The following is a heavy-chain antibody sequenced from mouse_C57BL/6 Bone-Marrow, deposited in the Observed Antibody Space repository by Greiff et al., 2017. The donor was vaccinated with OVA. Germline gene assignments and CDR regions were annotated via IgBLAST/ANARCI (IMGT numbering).Heavy chain of an antibody. CDR1: GYTFTSYW. CDR2: IDPSDSYT. D-gene: IGHD2-3*01. J-gene: IGHJ1*03. CDR3: ARKYDGYLWYFDV. V-gene: IGHV1-50*01. Sequence: QVQLKQPGAELVKPGASVKLSCKASGYTFTSYWMQWVKQRPGQGLEWIGEIDPSDSYTNYNQKFKGKATLTVDTSSSTAYMQLSSLTSEDSAVYYCARKYDGYLWYFDVWGTGTTVTVSS.